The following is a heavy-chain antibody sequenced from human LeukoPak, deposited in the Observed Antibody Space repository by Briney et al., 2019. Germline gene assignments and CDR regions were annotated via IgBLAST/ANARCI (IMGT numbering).Heavy chain of an antibody. J-gene: IGHJ3*02. CDR3: ARDPELRFLEEGAFDI. Sequence: PGGSLRLSCAASGFTFSSYWMSWVRQAPGKGLEWVANIKQDGSEKYYVDSVKGRFTISRDNAKNSLYLQMNSLRAEDTAVYYCARDPELRFLEEGAFDIWGQGTMVTVSS. V-gene: IGHV3-7*01. CDR2: IKQDGSEK. D-gene: IGHD3-3*01. CDR1: GFTFSSYW.